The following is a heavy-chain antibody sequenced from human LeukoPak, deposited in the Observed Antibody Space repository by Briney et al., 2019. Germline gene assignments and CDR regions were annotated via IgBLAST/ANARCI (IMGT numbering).Heavy chain of an antibody. CDR1: GFTFSTYG. D-gene: IGHD1-26*01. J-gene: IGHJ4*02. V-gene: IGHV3-33*06. Sequence: GGSLRLSCAASGFTFSTYGLHWVRQAPGKGLEWVAVIWYDGIYKYYADSVKGRFTISRDNSQNTLYLQMNTLRAEDTAVYYCAKVVSGFHFDCWGQGTLVTVSS. CDR2: IWYDGIYK. CDR3: AKVVSGFHFDC.